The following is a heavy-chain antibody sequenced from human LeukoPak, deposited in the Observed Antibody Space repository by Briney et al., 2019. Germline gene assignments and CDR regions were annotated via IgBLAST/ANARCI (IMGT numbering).Heavy chain of an antibody. CDR1: GGTFSSYA. CDR3: ARGLGYCNGPSGRCLVYYYGMDV. CDR2: IIPIFGTA. J-gene: IGHJ6*04. D-gene: IGHD2-15*01. V-gene: IGHV1-69*13. Sequence: ASVKVSCKASGGTFSSYAISWVRQAPGQGLEWMGGIIPIFGTANYAQKFQGRVTITADESTSTAYMELSSLRSEDTAVYYCARGLGYCNGPSGRCLVYYYGMDVWAKGPRSPSPQ.